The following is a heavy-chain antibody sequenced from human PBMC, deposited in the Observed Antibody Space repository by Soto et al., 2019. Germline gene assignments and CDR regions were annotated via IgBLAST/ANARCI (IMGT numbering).Heavy chain of an antibody. CDR3: ARPLMGDYCSAGSCDYYGMDV. J-gene: IGHJ6*02. CDR2: ISAYNGNT. D-gene: IGHD2-15*01. Sequence: ASVQVSCKASGYTFTSYGISWVRQAPGQGLEWMGWISAYNGNTNYAQKLQGRVTMTTDTSTSTAYMELRSLRSDDTAVYYCARPLMGDYCSAGSCDYYGMDVWGQGSTITVSS. V-gene: IGHV1-18*01. CDR1: GYTFTSYG.